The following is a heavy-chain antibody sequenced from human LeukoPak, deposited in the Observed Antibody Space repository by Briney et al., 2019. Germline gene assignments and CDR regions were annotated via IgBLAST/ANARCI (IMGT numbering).Heavy chain of an antibody. CDR2: IGADGTG. J-gene: IGHJ4*02. CDR1: GFTLSDYF. Sequence: GGSLRLSCEASGFTLSDYFVGWIRQAPGKGLEWLSHIGADGTGYYTDSVKGRATISRDNAKNSLYLQMNSLRAEDTAVYYCARPAYCGNNCYYFPDYWGQGTLVTVSS. D-gene: IGHD2-21*02. CDR3: ARPAYCGNNCYYFPDY. V-gene: IGHV3-11*04.